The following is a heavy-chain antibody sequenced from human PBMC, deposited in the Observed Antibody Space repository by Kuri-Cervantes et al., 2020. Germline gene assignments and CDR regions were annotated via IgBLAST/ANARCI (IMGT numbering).Heavy chain of an antibody. Sequence: GGSLRLSCAASGFTLSSYGMHWVRQAPGKGLEWVAVISYDGSNKNYADSVKGRFTISRDNSKNTLYLQMNSLRAEDTAVYYCAKVSLAGSTFHSLATLSGMDVWGQGTTVTVSS. CDR1: GFTLSSYG. CDR2: ISYDGSNK. J-gene: IGHJ6*02. CDR3: AKVSLAGSTFHSLATLSGMDV. V-gene: IGHV3-30*18. D-gene: IGHD1-14*01.